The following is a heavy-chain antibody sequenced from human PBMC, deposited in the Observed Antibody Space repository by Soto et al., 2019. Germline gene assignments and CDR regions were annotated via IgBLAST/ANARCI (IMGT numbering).Heavy chain of an antibody. Sequence: TCTVSGGSISSYYWSWIRQPPGKGLEWIGYIYYSGSTNYNPSLKSRVTISVDTSKNQFSLKLSSVTAADTAVYYCARAKGSDTAMVNGPYYYYGMDVWGQGTTVTVSS. J-gene: IGHJ6*02. CDR1: GGSISSYY. CDR3: ARAKGSDTAMVNGPYYYYGMDV. CDR2: IYYSGST. D-gene: IGHD5-18*01. V-gene: IGHV4-59*01.